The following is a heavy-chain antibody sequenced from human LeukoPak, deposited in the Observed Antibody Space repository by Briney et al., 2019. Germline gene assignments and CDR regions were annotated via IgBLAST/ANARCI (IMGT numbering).Heavy chain of an antibody. D-gene: IGHD6-13*01. Sequence: SQTLSLTCAISGDSVSSNSAAWNWIRQSPSRGLERLGRTYYRSKWYNDYAVSAKSRITINPDTSKNQFSLQLNSVTPEDTAVYYCARDSVIPGYSSSWYDYWGQGTLVTVSS. CDR1: GDSVSSNSAA. CDR3: ARDSVIPGYSSSWYDY. V-gene: IGHV6-1*01. J-gene: IGHJ4*02. CDR2: TYYRSKWYN.